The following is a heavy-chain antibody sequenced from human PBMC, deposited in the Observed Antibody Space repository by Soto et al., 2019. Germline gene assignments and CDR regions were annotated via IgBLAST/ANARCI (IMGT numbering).Heavy chain of an antibody. D-gene: IGHD1-1*01. CDR1: GGSVSSTSNF. V-gene: IGHV4-61*01. Sequence: SETLSLTCTVSGGSVSSTSNFWTWVRRPPGKGLGWIGYIYYTGKTNYNASLKSRVAISIDTSNNQFSLKMNSVTAADTAVYYCARVETFNSERYSWFDPWGQGTLLTVSS. J-gene: IGHJ5*02. CDR3: ARVETFNSERYSWFDP. CDR2: IYYTGKT.